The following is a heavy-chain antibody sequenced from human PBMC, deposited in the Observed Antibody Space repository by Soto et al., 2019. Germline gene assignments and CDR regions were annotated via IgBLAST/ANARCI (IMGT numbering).Heavy chain of an antibody. Sequence: QVQLVQSGAEVKKPGSSVKVSCKASGGTFSSYAISWVRQAPGQGLGWMGGIIPFFGTANYAQKFQGRVTITADKSTSTAYMELSSLRSEDTAVYYCARDQYYDFWSGYYSGHYYYGMDVWGQGTTVTVSS. CDR1: GGTFSSYA. V-gene: IGHV1-69*06. J-gene: IGHJ6*02. CDR3: ARDQYYDFWSGYYSGHYYYGMDV. CDR2: IIPFFGTA. D-gene: IGHD3-3*01.